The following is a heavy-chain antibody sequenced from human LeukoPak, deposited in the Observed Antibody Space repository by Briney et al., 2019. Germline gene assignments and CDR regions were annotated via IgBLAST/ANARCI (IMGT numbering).Heavy chain of an antibody. V-gene: IGHV3-30-3*01. Sequence: GRSLRLSCAASGFAFSSYAMHWVRQAPGKGLEWVAVISYDGSNEYYADSVKGRFTISRDNSKNTLYLQMNSLRAEDTAVYYCARAGRPPTVVSHYYYYGMDVWGQGTTVTVSS. CDR2: ISYDGSNE. CDR3: ARAGRPPTVVSHYYYYGMDV. CDR1: GFAFSSYA. J-gene: IGHJ6*02. D-gene: IGHD4-23*01.